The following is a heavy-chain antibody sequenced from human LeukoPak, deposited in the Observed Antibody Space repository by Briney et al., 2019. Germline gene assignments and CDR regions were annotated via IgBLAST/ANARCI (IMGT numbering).Heavy chain of an antibody. D-gene: IGHD3-22*01. J-gene: IGHJ5*02. CDR2: ISAYNGNT. V-gene: IGHV1-18*01. CDR1: GYTFTSYG. Sequence: GASVKVSCKASGYTFTSYGISWVRQAPGQGLEWMGWISAYNGNTNYAQKLQGRVTMTTDTSTSTAYMELRSLRSDDTAVYYCARELDYYDSSGYYYVPPPFDPWGQGTLVTVSS. CDR3: ARELDYYDSSGYYYVPPPFDP.